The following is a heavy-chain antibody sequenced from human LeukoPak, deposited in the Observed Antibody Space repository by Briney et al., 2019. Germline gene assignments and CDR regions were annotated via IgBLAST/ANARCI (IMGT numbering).Heavy chain of an antibody. Sequence: INPSGGSTSYAQKFQGRATLTSDTSTSTVYMELSSLRSEDTAVYYCARDGPYSSSSGDYWGQGTLVTVSS. CDR3: ARDGPYSSSSGDY. J-gene: IGHJ4*02. D-gene: IGHD6-6*01. CDR2: INPSGGST. V-gene: IGHV1-46*01.